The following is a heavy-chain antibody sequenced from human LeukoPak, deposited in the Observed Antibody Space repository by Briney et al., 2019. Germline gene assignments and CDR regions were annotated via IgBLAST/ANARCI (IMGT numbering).Heavy chain of an antibody. CDR2: INSSGGNT. V-gene: IGHV1-46*01. J-gene: IGHJ6*02. D-gene: IGHD1-1*01. CDR3: ARDLRIGTRNYYYYGMDV. Sequence: GASVKVSCKASGYTFTTYYIHWVRQAPGQGLEWMGIINSSGGNTRDAQKFQGRVTMTRDTSTSTVYMELSSLRSEDTAVYYCARDLRIGTRNYYYYGMDVWGQGTTVTVSS. CDR1: GYTFTTYY.